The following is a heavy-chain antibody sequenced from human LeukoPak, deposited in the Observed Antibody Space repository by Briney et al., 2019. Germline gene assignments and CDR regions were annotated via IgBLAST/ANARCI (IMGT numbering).Heavy chain of an antibody. J-gene: IGHJ6*02. CDR1: RFTLRNYW. CDR3: KGVVAGRAGRMDV. CDR2: IDPDGTTT. Sequence: PGGSLRLACEPSRFTLRNYWMHWVRQVPGEGLVWVSRIDPDGTTTNYADPVKGRFSTSRDNAKNTLYLQMTGLRAEDTGLYYCKGVVAGRAGRMDVWGRGTTVTVSS. D-gene: IGHD2-21*01. V-gene: IGHV3-74*01.